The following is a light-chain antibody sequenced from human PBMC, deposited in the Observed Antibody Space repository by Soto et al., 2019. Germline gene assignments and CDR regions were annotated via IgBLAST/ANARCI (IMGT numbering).Light chain of an antibody. J-gene: IGKJ4*01. V-gene: IGKV3-20*01. CDR3: QQYGTSPLT. Sequence: EIVLTQSPRTLSLSPGESATLSCTASQSVRSNSLAWYQHKPGQAPRLLMFGASGRATGTPPRFSGRGSGTDFTLTISRLEPEDFAVYYCQQYGTSPLTFGGGTKVDI. CDR2: GAS. CDR1: QSVRSNS.